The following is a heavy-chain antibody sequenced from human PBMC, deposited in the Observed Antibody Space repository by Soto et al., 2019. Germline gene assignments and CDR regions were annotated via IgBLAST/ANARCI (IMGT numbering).Heavy chain of an antibody. CDR3: ATDYYFDTSARIGVFDI. V-gene: IGHV3-21*01. CDR1: GFTFSRYS. CDR2: ITTSSDV. Sequence: DVQLVESGGGLVKPGGSLRLSCAASGFTFSRYSMTWVRQTPGKGLEWVSSITTSSDVYYADSLKGRFTISRDNAKNSLYLPINRPRAEDTAVYYCATDYYFDTSARIGVFDIWGQGTMVTVSS. D-gene: IGHD3-22*01. J-gene: IGHJ3*02.